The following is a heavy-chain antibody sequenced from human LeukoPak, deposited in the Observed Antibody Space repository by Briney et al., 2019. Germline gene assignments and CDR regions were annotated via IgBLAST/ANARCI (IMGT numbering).Heavy chain of an antibody. V-gene: IGHV3-53*01. CDR2: IYSGGST. Sequence: GESLRLSCAASGFTVSSNYMSLVRQAPGKGLEWVSVIYSGGSTYYADSVKGRFTISRDNSKNTLYLQMNSLRAEDTAVYYCARRYFDWLLYGMDVWGKGTTVTVSS. J-gene: IGHJ6*04. CDR1: GFTVSSNY. D-gene: IGHD3-9*01. CDR3: ARRYFDWLLYGMDV.